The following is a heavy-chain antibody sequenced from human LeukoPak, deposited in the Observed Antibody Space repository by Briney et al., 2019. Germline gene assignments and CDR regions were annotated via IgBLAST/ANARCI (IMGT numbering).Heavy chain of an antibody. CDR1: GGSFSGYY. D-gene: IGHD3-22*01. CDR3: ARVNRVIVYYYDSSSYYFLRPPRSYYMDV. J-gene: IGHJ6*03. V-gene: IGHV4-34*01. CDR2: INHSGST. Sequence: SETLSLTCAVYGGSFSGYYWSWIRQPPGKGLEWVGEINHSGSTNYHPSLKSGATISVDTSKNQFSLKLSSVTAADTAVYYCARVNRVIVYYYDSSSYYFLRPPRSYYMDVWGKGTTVTVCS.